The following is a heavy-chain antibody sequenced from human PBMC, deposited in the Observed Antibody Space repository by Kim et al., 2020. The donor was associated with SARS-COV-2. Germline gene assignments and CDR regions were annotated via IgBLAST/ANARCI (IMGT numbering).Heavy chain of an antibody. Sequence: SPSLKSRVTISVETSKNQFSLKLSSVTAADTAVYYCARYYYGSGSSHFDYWGQGSLVTVSS. D-gene: IGHD3-10*01. CDR3: ARYYYGSGSSHFDY. J-gene: IGHJ4*02. V-gene: IGHV4-39*07.